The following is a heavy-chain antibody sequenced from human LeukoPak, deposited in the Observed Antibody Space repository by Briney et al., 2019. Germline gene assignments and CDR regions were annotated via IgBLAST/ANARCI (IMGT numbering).Heavy chain of an antibody. Sequence: PSETLSLTCTVSGGPVSSGSYYWRWIRQPPGKGLEWIGYIYYSGSTNYNPSLKSRVTISVDTSKNQFSLKLSSVTAADTAVYYCACTPGYSSGWLVDYWGQGTLVTVSS. V-gene: IGHV4-61*01. CDR1: GGPVSSGSYY. CDR2: IYYSGST. D-gene: IGHD6-19*01. J-gene: IGHJ4*02. CDR3: ACTPGYSSGWLVDY.